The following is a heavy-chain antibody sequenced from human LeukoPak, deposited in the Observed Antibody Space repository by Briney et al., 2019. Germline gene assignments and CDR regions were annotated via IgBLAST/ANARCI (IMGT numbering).Heavy chain of an antibody. CDR1: GGSLISDNHF. CDR2: IHHSGRA. J-gene: IGHJ3*02. Sequence: SETLSLTCTVSGGSLISDNHFWSWIRPHPGKDLEWLGYIHHSGRAFYSPSLESRLTISLDTSKNQFSLKLNSVIGADTAVYYCAREVNRPTDADAFDIWGQGTMVTVSS. CDR3: AREVNRPTDADAFDI. V-gene: IGHV4-31*03. D-gene: IGHD1-26*01.